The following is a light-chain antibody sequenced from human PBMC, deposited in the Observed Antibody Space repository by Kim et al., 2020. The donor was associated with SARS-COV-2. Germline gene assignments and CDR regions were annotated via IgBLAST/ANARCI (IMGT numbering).Light chain of an antibody. Sequence: GQSITISCAGTSDDVGDYNFVSWYQQHPGKVPKLMIYDVSKRPSGVSYRFSCSKSGNTASLTISGLQAEDEADYYCSSYTSTSTYVFGTGTKVTVL. V-gene: IGLV2-14*03. CDR3: SSYTSTSTYV. J-gene: IGLJ1*01. CDR2: DVS. CDR1: SDDVGDYNF.